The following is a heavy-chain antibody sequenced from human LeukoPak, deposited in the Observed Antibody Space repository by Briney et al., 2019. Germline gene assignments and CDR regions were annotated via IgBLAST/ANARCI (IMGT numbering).Heavy chain of an antibody. CDR3: ARGDSSGWSYGGY. CDR2: IIPIFGTA. CDR1: GGTFSSYA. D-gene: IGHD6-19*01. J-gene: IGHJ4*02. Sequence: GSSVKVSCKASGGTFSSYAISWVRQAPGQGREWRGGIIPIFGTANYAQTFQGRVTITADESTSTAYMELSSLRSEDTAVYYCARGDSSGWSYGGYWGQGTLVTVSS. V-gene: IGHV1-69*01.